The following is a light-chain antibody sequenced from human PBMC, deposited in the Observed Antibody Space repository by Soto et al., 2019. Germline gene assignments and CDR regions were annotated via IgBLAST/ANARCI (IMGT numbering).Light chain of an antibody. CDR2: AAS. CDR1: QSIRRS. V-gene: IGKV1-39*01. CDR3: QQSYSSPRT. J-gene: IGKJ1*01. Sequence: IQMTQSPSSLSASVADRVTITCRASQSIRRSLNWYQQKPGKAPKLLIYAASSLQSGVPSRFSGSGYGTDFTPTITSLQSEDFAIYYCQQSYSSPRTFGQGTKVDIK.